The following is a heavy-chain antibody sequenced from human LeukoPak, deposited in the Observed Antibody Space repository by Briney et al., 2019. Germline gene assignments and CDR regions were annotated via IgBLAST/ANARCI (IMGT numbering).Heavy chain of an antibody. D-gene: IGHD3-9*01. CDR2: TNPNSGAT. V-gene: IGHV1-2*02. J-gene: IGHJ4*02. CDR3: ARASLFSY. CDR1: GYTFTGYY. Sequence: ASVTVSCKTSGYTFTGYYIHWVRQAPGQGLEWMGWTNPNSGATNYAQKFQGRVSMTRDTSITTAYMELNRLTSDDAAVYYCARASLFSYWGQGTLVTVSS.